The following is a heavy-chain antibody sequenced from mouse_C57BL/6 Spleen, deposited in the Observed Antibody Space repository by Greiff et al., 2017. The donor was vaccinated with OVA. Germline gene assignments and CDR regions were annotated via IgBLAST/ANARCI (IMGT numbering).Heavy chain of an antibody. V-gene: IGHV1-82*01. CDR1: GYAFSSSW. CDR2: IYPGDGDT. J-gene: IGHJ1*03. Sequence: QVQLQQSGPELVKPGASVKISCKASGYAFSSSWMNWVKQRPGKGLEWIGRIYPGDGDTNYNGKFKGKATLTADKSSSTAYMQLSSLTSEDSAVYFCARSGRNYWYFDGWGTGTTVTVSS. D-gene: IGHD3-1*01. CDR3: ARSGRNYWYFDG.